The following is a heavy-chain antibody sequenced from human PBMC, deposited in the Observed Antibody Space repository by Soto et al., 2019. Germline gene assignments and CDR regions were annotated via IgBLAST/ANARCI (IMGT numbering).Heavy chain of an antibody. D-gene: IGHD3-3*01. Sequence: GGSLRLSCAASGFTFSSYWMHWVRQAPGKGLVWVSRINSDGSSTSYADSVKGRFTISRDNAKSTLYLQMNSLRAEDTAVYYCARGDTIFGVVTSYYYYMDVWGKGTTVTVSS. CDR3: ARGDTIFGVVTSYYYYMDV. CDR1: GFTFSSYW. CDR2: INSDGSST. J-gene: IGHJ6*03. V-gene: IGHV3-74*01.